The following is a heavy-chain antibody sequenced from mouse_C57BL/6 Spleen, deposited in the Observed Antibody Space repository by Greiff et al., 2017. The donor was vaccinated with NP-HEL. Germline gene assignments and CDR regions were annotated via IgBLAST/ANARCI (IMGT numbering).Heavy chain of an antibody. CDR3: ARGGVITTVVD. V-gene: IGHV3-6*01. CDR2: ISYDGSN. CDR1: GYSITSGYY. D-gene: IGHD1-1*01. J-gene: IGHJ2*01. Sequence: VQLKESGPGLVKPSQSLSLTCSVTGYSITSGYYWNWIRQFPGNKLEWMGYISYDGSNNYNPSLKNRISITRDTSKNQFFLKLNSVTTEDTATYYCARGGVITTVVDWGQGTTLTVSS.